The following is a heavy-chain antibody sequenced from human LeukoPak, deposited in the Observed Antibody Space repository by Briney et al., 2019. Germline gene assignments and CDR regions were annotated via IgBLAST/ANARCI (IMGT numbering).Heavy chain of an antibody. V-gene: IGHV3-21*01. CDR1: GFTFSSYS. Sequence: SGGSLRLSCAASGFTFSSYSMNWVRQAPGKGLEWVSSISSSSSYIYYADSVKGRFTISRDNAKNSLYLQMNSLRAEDTAVYYCAREGRQWLVPFYYYYGMDVWGQGTTVTVSS. CDR3: AREGRQWLVPFYYYYGMDV. J-gene: IGHJ6*02. D-gene: IGHD6-19*01. CDR2: ISSSSSYI.